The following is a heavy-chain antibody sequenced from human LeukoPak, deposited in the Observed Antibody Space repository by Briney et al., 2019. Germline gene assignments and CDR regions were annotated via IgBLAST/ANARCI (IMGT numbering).Heavy chain of an antibody. J-gene: IGHJ3*01. CDR3: AAAHTFYYDSSGPEDAFDV. D-gene: IGHD3-22*01. CDR1: GFTFSSYS. V-gene: IGHV3-48*01. Sequence: GGSLRLSCAASGFTFSSYSMNWVRQAPGKGLEWVSYISSSGSTIYYTDSVKGRFTISRDNAENSLYLQMNSLRAEDTAVYYCAAAHTFYYDSSGPEDAFDVWGQGTMVTVSS. CDR2: ISSSGSTI.